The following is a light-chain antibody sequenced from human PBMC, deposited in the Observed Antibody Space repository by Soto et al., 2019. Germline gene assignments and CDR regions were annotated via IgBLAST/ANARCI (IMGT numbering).Light chain of an antibody. V-gene: IGKV1-5*03. CDR1: ESISSW. CDR3: QQHNSFSIT. J-gene: IGKJ5*01. Sequence: IQMTQSPSTLSASVGDRVTITCRASESISSWLAWYQQKPGKAPKLLIYKASSSESGVPSRFSGSGSGTEFTLTINGLQADDFATYYCQQHNSFSITFGQGARLEIK. CDR2: KAS.